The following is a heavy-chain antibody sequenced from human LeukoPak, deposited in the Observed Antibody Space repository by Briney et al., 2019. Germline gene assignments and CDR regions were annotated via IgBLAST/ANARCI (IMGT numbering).Heavy chain of an antibody. J-gene: IGHJ4*02. CDR1: GGSISSYY. CDR3: ARRPLGESFDY. V-gene: IGHV4-39*07. D-gene: IGHD3-16*01. Sequence: SETLSLTCTVSGGSISSYYWGWIRQPPGKGLEWIGSIYYSWSTYYNPSLKSRVTISVDTSKNQFSLKLSSVTAADTAVYYCARRPLGESFDYWGQGTLVTVSS. CDR2: IYYSWST.